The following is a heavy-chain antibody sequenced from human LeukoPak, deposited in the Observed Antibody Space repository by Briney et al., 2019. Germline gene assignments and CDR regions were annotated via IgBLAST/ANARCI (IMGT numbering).Heavy chain of an antibody. CDR2: IYPGDSDT. CDR3: ARGRGYCSGGSCYYFDY. Sequence: GESLKISCKGSGYSFTSYWIGWVRQMPGKGLEWAGIIYPGDSDTRYSPSFQGQVTISADKSISTAYLQWSSLKASDTAMYYCARGRGYCSGGSCYYFDYWGQGTLVTVSS. CDR1: GYSFTSYW. V-gene: IGHV5-51*01. D-gene: IGHD2-15*01. J-gene: IGHJ4*02.